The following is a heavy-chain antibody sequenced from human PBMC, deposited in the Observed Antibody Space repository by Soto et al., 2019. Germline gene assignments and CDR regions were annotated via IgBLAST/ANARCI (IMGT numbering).Heavy chain of an antibody. CDR3: ARDRGSGSSRRY. D-gene: IGHD3-10*01. J-gene: IGHJ4*02. CDR2: ISSSSSYT. V-gene: IGHV3-11*05. CDR1: GFTFSDYY. Sequence: QVQLVESGGGLVKPGGSLRLSCAASGFTFSDYYMSWIRQAPGKGLEWVSYISSSSSYTNYADSVKGRFTISRDNAKNSLYLQMNSLRAEDTAVYYCARDRGSGSSRRYWGQGTLVTVSS.